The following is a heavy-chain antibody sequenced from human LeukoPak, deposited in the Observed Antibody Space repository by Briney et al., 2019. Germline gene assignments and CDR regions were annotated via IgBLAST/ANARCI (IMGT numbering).Heavy chain of an antibody. Sequence: GGSLRLSCAASGFTFDDYAMHWVRQAPGKGLEWVSSINWNSGSIEYADSVKGRFTISRDNAMNSLYLQMNSLRAEDMALYYCAKDGGATQQLAFDYWGQGTLVTVSS. J-gene: IGHJ4*02. D-gene: IGHD6-13*01. V-gene: IGHV3-9*03. CDR3: AKDGGATQQLAFDY. CDR2: INWNSGSI. CDR1: GFTFDDYA.